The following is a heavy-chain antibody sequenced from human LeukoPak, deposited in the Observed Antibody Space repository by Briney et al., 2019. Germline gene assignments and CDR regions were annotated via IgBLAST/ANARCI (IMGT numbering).Heavy chain of an antibody. J-gene: IGHJ3*02. D-gene: IGHD2-21*02. CDR1: GFTFSSYG. CDR2: IWYDGSNK. V-gene: IGHV3-33*01. CDR3: VVNAYCGGDCYDAFDI. Sequence: GGSLRLSCAASGFTFSSYGMHWVRQAPGKGLEWVAVIWYDGSNKYYADSVKGRFTISRDNSKNTLYLQMNSLRAEDTAVYYCVVNAYCGGDCYDAFDIWGQGTMVTVSS.